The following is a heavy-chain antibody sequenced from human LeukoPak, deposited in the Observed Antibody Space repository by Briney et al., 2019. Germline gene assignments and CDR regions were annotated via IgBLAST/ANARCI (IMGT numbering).Heavy chain of an antibody. D-gene: IGHD1-26*01. Sequence: SETLSLTCTVSGGSISSGDYYWSWIRQPPGKGLEWIGYIYYSGSTYYNPSLKSRVTISVDTPKNQFSLKQSSVTAADTAVYYCARDAPVGATSWGQGTMVTVSS. J-gene: IGHJ3*01. CDR2: IYYSGST. V-gene: IGHV4-30-4*08. CDR3: ARDAPVGATS. CDR1: GGSISSGDYY.